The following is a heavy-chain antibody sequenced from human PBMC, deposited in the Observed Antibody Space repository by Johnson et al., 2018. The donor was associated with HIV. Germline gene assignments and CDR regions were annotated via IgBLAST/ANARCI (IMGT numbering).Heavy chain of an antibody. J-gene: IGHJ3*02. CDR2: ISYDGSNK. Sequence: QVQLVESGGGVVQPGSSLRLSCAASGFTFSSYAMHWVRQAPGKGLEWVAVISYDGSNKYYADSMKGRLTISRDNSKNTLYLQINSLRTEDTAVYYCANLGDYSGLNGFDIWGQGTMVTVSS. CDR1: GFTFSSYA. D-gene: IGHD4-23*01. V-gene: IGHV3-30*04. CDR3: ANLGDYSGLNGFDI.